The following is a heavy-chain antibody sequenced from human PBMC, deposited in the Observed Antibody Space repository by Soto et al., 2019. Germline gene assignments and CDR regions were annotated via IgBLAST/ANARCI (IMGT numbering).Heavy chain of an antibody. CDR2: IYWDDDK. Sequence: QITLKASGPTLVKPTQTLTLTCTFSGFSRSTSGVGVGWIRQPPGKALERLALIYWDDDKRYSPSLNSRLTITKDTAKNQVVLTMPNMDPVDTATYYCAHRMSDYGADDFPDEMGGAQYYFDYWGQGPLVTVSS. D-gene: IGHD4-17*01. CDR3: AHRMSDYGADDFPDEMGGAQYYFDY. J-gene: IGHJ4*02. V-gene: IGHV2-5*02. CDR1: GFSRSTSGVG.